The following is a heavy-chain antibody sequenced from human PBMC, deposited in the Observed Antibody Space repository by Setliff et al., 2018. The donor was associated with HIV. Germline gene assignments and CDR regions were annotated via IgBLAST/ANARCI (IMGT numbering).Heavy chain of an antibody. CDR1: GYTFTGYH. CDR2: ITPNRGGT. V-gene: IGHV1-2*02. Sequence: ASVKVSCKTSGYTFTGYHMHWVRQAPGQGLEWMGWITPNRGGTIYAQKFQDRVTMTRDTSSSTAYMELSRLRSDDTAVYYCATGRDSSGYYFLADYWGRGTLVTVSS. D-gene: IGHD3-22*01. J-gene: IGHJ4*02. CDR3: ATGRDSSGYYFLADY.